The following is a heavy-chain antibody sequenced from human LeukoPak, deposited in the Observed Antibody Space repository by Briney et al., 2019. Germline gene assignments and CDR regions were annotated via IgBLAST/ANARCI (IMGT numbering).Heavy chain of an antibody. D-gene: IGHD6-19*01. CDR3: ANYNSSGSHDY. CDR1: GFNFDDYA. J-gene: IGHJ4*02. Sequence: PGRSLRLSCAASGFNFDDYAMHWVRQAPGKGLEWISGISASGSVTYYLDSVKGRFTISRDNSKNTLYLQMDRLRAEDTAIYYCANYNSSGSHDYWGQGTLVIVSS. CDR2: ISASGSVT. V-gene: IGHV3-23*01.